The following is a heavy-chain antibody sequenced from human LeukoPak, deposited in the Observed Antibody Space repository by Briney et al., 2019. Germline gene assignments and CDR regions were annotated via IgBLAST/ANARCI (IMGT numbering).Heavy chain of an antibody. CDR3: VRDVDI. CDR1: GFIFSNFW. J-gene: IGHJ4*02. V-gene: IGHV3-7*01. D-gene: IGHD5-24*01. CDR2: INRDGSEK. Sequence: GGSLRLSCAGSGFIFSNFWMGWARQDPGKGLQWVASINRDGSEKHPVDSVKGRFTISRDNAKNSVYLQMTGLTVDDTAVYYCVRDVDIWGQGTLVTVSS.